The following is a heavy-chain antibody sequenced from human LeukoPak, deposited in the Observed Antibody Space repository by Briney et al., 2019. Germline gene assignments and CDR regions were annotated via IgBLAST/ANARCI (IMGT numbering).Heavy chain of an antibody. V-gene: IGHV4-39*01. J-gene: IGHJ4*02. D-gene: IGHD2-21*01. Sequence: SETLSLTCTVSGGSISSISNYWGWIRQPPGKGLEWIGTIYYSGSTYYNPSLKSRVTISVDTSKNQFSLKLSSVTATDTAVYYCARHIFLDYFDYWGQGTLVTVSS. CDR3: ARHIFLDYFDY. CDR1: GGSISSISNY. CDR2: IYYSGST.